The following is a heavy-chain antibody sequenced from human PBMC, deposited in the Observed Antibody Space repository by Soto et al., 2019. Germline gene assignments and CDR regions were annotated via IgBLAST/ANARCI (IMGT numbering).Heavy chain of an antibody. CDR3: ARGGGRSETDYYYYYYMDV. CDR2: ISSSSSTI. V-gene: IGHV3-48*01. D-gene: IGHD2-15*01. J-gene: IGHJ6*03. CDR1: GFTFSSYS. Sequence: GGSLRLSCAASGFTFSSYSMNWVRQAPGKGLEWVSYISSSSSTIYYADSVKGRFTISRDNAKNSLYLQMNSLRAEDTAVYYCARGGGRSETDYYYYYYMDVWGKGTTVTVSS.